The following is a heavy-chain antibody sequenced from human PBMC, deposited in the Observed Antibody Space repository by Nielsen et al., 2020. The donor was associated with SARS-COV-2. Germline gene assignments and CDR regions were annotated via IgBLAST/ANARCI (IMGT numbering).Heavy chain of an antibody. Sequence: GSLRLSCAASGFTFSDFYMSWVRQAPGKGLQWISYISSSGDYTNYADSMKGRFTISRDNAKNLLYLQMNSLRAEDTALYYCASGLLTTVTTGAMDVWGQGTTVTVSS. CDR3: ASGLLTTVTTGAMDV. V-gene: IGHV3-11*03. J-gene: IGHJ6*02. D-gene: IGHD4-11*01. CDR2: ISSSGDYT. CDR1: GFTFSDFY.